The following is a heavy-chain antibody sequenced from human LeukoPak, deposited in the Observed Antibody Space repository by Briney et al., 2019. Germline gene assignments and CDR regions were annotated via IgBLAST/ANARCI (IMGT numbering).Heavy chain of an antibody. V-gene: IGHV3-20*04. D-gene: IGHD3-16*01. CDR3: ARNGGGAYYFYMDV. CDR2: ISWNGGST. CDR1: GFTFDDYG. J-gene: IGHJ6*03. Sequence: GGSLRLSCAASGFTFDDYGMSWVRQAPGKGLEWVSGISWNGGSTGYADSVKGRFTISRDNAKNSLCLQMNSLRAEDTALYYCARNGGGAYYFYMDVWGKGTTVTVSS.